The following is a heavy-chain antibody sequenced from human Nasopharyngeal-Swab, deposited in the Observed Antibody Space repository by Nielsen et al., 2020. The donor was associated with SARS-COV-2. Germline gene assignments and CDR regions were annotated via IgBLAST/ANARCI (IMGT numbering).Heavy chain of an antibody. CDR2: IRSKANSYAT. Sequence: ESLKISCAASGFTFSGSAMHLVRQASGKGLEWVGRIRSKANSYATAYAASVKGRFTISRDDSKNTAYLQMNSLKTEDTAVYYCTRLRYSSGLDYWGQGTLVTVSS. D-gene: IGHD6-25*01. J-gene: IGHJ4*02. CDR3: TRLRYSSGLDY. V-gene: IGHV3-73*01. CDR1: GFTFSGSA.